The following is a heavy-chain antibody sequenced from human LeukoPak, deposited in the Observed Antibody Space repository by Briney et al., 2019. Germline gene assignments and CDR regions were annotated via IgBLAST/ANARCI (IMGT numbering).Heavy chain of an antibody. CDR3: ARQDVGCSTSVGDLDY. V-gene: IGHV4-39*01. Sequence: SETLSLTCTVSGGSISSSSYYWGWIRQPPGKGLEWIGSIYYSGSTYYNPSLKSRVAVSIDTSKNQFSLKLSSVTAADTAVYYCARQDVGCSTSVGDLDYWGQGTLVTVSS. CDR1: GGSISSSSYY. J-gene: IGHJ4*02. D-gene: IGHD6-13*01. CDR2: IYYSGST.